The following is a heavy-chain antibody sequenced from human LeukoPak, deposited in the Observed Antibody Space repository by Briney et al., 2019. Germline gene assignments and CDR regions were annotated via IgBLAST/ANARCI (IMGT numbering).Heavy chain of an antibody. J-gene: IGHJ6*03. CDR2: INHSGST. CDR3: ARVPRFLGTTQKGAYYYMDV. CDR1: GGSFSDYY. V-gene: IGHV4-34*01. Sequence: SETLSLTCAVYGGSFSDYYWSWIRQPPGKGLEWIGEINHSGSTNYNPSLKSRVTISVDTSKNQFSLKLSSVTAADTAVYYCARVPRFLGTTQKGAYYYMDVWGKGTTVTVSS. D-gene: IGHD3-3*01.